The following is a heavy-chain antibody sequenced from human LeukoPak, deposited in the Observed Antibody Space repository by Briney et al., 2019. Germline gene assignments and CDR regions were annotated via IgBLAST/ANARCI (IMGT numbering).Heavy chain of an antibody. CDR1: GGSISSGSYY. CDR2: IYTSGST. J-gene: IGHJ4*02. D-gene: IGHD2-2*01. V-gene: IGHV4-61*02. Sequence: PSETLSLTCTVSGGSISSGSYYWSWIRQPAGKGLEWIGRIYTSGSTNYNPSLKSRVTISVDTSKNQFSLKLSSVTAADTAVYYCARDVSSSTPAFDYWGQGTLVTVSS. CDR3: ARDVSSSTPAFDY.